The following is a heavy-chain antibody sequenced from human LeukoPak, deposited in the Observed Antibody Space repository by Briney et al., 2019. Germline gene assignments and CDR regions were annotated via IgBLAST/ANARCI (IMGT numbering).Heavy chain of an antibody. CDR3: ARGSVWGSYPNWFDP. CDR2: IYTSGST. D-gene: IGHD3-16*02. V-gene: IGHV4-4*07. Sequence: PSETLSLTCTVSGGSISSYYWSWIRQPAGKGLERIGRIYTSGSTNYNPSLKSRVTMSVDTSKNQFSLKLSSVTAADTAVYYCARGSVWGSYPNWFDPWGQGTLVTVSS. CDR1: GGSISSYY. J-gene: IGHJ5*02.